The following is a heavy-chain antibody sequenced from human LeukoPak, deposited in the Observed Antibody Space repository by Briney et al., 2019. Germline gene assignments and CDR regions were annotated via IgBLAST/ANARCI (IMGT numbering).Heavy chain of an antibody. CDR1: GGSFSGYY. D-gene: IGHD6-13*01. J-gene: IGHJ4*02. CDR3: ARGTGMQQLVRYADY. Sequence: SETLSLTCGVYGGSFSGYYWSWIRQPPGKGLEWIGEINHSGSTNYNPSLKSRVTISVDTSKNQFSLKLSSVTAADTAVYYCARGTGMQQLVRYADYWGQGTLVTVSS. V-gene: IGHV4-34*01. CDR2: INHSGST.